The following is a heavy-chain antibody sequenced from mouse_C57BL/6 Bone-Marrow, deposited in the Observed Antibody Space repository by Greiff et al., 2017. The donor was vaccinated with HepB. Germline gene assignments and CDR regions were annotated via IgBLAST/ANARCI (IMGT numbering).Heavy chain of an antibody. CDR2: IWSGGST. V-gene: IGHV2-2*01. CDR1: GFSLTSYG. D-gene: IGHD1-1*02. Sequence: QVQLQQSGPGLVQPSQSLSITCTVSGFSLTSYGVHWVRQSPGKGLEWLGVIWSGGSTDYNAAFISRLSISKDNSKSQVFFKMNSLQADDTAIYYCARILYGLWFAYWGQGTLVTVSA. CDR3: ARILYGLWFAY. J-gene: IGHJ3*01.